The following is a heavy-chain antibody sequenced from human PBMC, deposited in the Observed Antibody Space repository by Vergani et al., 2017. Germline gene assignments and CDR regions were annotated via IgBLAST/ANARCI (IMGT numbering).Heavy chain of an antibody. V-gene: IGHV1-69*06. CDR1: GGTFSSYA. CDR3: ARGTYYYDSSGDRDDAFDI. CDR2: IIPIFSTA. D-gene: IGHD3-22*01. J-gene: IGHJ3*02. Sequence: QVQLVQSGAEVKKPGSSVKVSCKASGGTFSSYAISWVRQAPGQGLEWMGRIIPIFSTANYAQKFQGRVTMTRDTSISTAYMGLSRLRSDDTVVYYCARGTYYYDSSGDRDDAFDIWGQGTMVTVSS.